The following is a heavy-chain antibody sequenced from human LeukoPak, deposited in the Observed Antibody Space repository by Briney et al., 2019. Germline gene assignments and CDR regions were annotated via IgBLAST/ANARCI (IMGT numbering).Heavy chain of an antibody. D-gene: IGHD3-3*01. CDR3: AKGSGWGMPQVRDYDFWSAPIAFDI. Sequence: PGGSLRLSCAASGFTFDDYAMHWVRQAPGKGLEWVSGISWNSGSIGYADSVKGRFTISRDNAKNSLYMQMNSLRAEDTALYYCAKGSGWGMPQVRDYDFWSAPIAFDIWGQGTMVTVSS. J-gene: IGHJ3*02. CDR1: GFTFDDYA. CDR2: ISWNSGSI. V-gene: IGHV3-9*01.